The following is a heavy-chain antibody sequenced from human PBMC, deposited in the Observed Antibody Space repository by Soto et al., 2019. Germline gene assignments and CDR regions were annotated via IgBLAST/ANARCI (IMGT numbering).Heavy chain of an antibody. CDR2: IFRDGTA. Sequence: SETLSLTCAVSGVSISSGNWWTWVRQTPQRGLEYIGEIFRDGTANYYPSFERRVAISVDTSKNQFSLKLTSVTAADTAIYFCARLVYDTRLNYMYFDFWGQGALVTVSS. CDR1: GVSISSGNW. J-gene: IGHJ4*02. CDR3: ARLVYDTRLNYMYFDF. D-gene: IGHD2-8*01. V-gene: IGHV4-4*02.